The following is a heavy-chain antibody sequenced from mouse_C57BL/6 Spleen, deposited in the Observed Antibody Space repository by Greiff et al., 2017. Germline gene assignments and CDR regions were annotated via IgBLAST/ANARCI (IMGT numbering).Heavy chain of an antibody. V-gene: IGHV1-80*01. CDR1: GYAFSSYW. CDR2: IYPGNGDT. Sequence: VQLQQSGAELVKPGASVKISCKASGYAFSSYWMNWVKQRPGKGLEWIGQIYPGNGDTNYNGKFKGKATLTADKSSSTAYMQLSSLTSEDSAVYFCARERSSVGYAMDYWGQGTSVTVSS. J-gene: IGHJ4*01. CDR3: ARERSSVGYAMDY.